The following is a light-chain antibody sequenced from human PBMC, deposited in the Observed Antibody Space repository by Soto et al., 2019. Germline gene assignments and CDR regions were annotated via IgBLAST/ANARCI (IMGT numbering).Light chain of an antibody. CDR2: GAS. CDR3: QHYQSGHPIT. V-gene: IGKV3-20*01. CDR1: QTISSNY. J-gene: IGKJ5*01. Sequence: EIVLTQSPGTLSLSPGERVTLSCRASQTISSNYLAWYHQKPGQAPRLLIYGASSRATGIPDRISGSGSGTDFTLTITRVEPEDFALYYCQHYQSGHPITFGQGTRLEIK.